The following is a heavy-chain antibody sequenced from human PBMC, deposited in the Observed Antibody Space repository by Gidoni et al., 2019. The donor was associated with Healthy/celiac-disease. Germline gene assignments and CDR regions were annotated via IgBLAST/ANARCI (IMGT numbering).Heavy chain of an antibody. J-gene: IGHJ4*02. Sequence: QVQLQQWGAGLLKPSETLSLTCAVYGGSFSGYYWSWIRQPPGKGLEWIGEINHSGSTNYNPSLKSRVTISVDTSKNQFSLKLSSVTAADTAVYYCARGAFITYSSSWHRRGGDYYFDYWGQGTLVTVSS. CDR2: INHSGST. CDR3: ARGAFITYSSSWHRRGGDYYFDY. D-gene: IGHD6-13*01. V-gene: IGHV4-34*01. CDR1: GGSFSGYY.